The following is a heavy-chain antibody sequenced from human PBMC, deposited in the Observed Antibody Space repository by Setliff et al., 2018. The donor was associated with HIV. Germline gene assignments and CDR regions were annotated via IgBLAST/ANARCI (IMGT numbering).Heavy chain of an antibody. CDR2: IYTSGST. J-gene: IGHJ5*02. CDR3: ARDLPELTGRSFDP. V-gene: IGHV4-4*07. CDR1: GGSISGYF. Sequence: KASETLSLTCNVSGGSISGYFWTWIRQPAGKGLEWIGRIYTSGSTDYNPSLKSRLSMSIDTSKNHFSLRLTSVTAADTAVYYCARDLPELTGRSFDPWGQGIQVTVPQ. D-gene: IGHD7-27*01.